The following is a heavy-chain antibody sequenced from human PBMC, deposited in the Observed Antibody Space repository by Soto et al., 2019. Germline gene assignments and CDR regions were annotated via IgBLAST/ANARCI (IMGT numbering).Heavy chain of an antibody. CDR2: IHHRGSI. J-gene: IGHJ3*02. CDR1: GGSISSINW. Sequence: QVQLQESGPGLVKPSGTLSLTCAVSGGSISSINWWSWVRQPPGKGLGWIGEIHHRGSINYSPSLSSRLTISVDKSKNQFSLNLSSVTAADTAVYYCARVTESDAFDIWGQGTMVTVSS. CDR3: ARVTESDAFDI. V-gene: IGHV4-4*02.